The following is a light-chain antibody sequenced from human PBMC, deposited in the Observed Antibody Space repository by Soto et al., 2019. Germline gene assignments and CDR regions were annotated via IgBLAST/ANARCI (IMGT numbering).Light chain of an antibody. Sequence: EIVMTQSPATLSVSPGEVATLSCRASQSVRDNLAWYQQKPGQAPRIIIYRASIRATGVPARFSGSGSGTEFTLTISGLQSEDVSMYFCQHYNFWPHSFGQGTKVDIK. CDR1: QSVRDN. J-gene: IGKJ2*01. V-gene: IGKV3-15*01. CDR2: RAS. CDR3: QHYNFWPHS.